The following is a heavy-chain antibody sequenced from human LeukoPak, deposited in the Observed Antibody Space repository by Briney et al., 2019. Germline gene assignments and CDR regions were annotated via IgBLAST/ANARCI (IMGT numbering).Heavy chain of an antibody. J-gene: IGHJ4*02. Sequence: SETLSLTCAVYGVSFSGYYWSWIRQPPGKGLEWMGGIYHSGSTNYNPSLKSRVTISVDTSKNQSSLKLSSVTAADTAVYYCARGGSGYDSNPYFDYWGQGTLVTVSS. D-gene: IGHD5-12*01. CDR2: IYHSGST. CDR1: GVSFSGYY. V-gene: IGHV4-34*01. CDR3: ARGGSGYDSNPYFDY.